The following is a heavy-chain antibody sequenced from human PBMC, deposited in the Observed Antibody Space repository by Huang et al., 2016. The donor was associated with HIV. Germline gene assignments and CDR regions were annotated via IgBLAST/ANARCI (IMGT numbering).Heavy chain of an antibody. CDR2: ISVSSSYK. V-gene: IGHV3-21*01. CDR3: ARDGPDGVAGTHFDY. D-gene: IGHD6-19*01. CDR1: GFPFSIYR. J-gene: IGHJ4*02. Sequence: EVQLVESGGGMVKPGGSLRLSCAASGFPFSIYRMNVVRQAQGKGIEWVASISVSSSYKYFADPVKGRFNIFRDNAKNSLYLQMNSLRAEDTAVYYCARDGPDGVAGTHFDYWGQGTLVTVSS.